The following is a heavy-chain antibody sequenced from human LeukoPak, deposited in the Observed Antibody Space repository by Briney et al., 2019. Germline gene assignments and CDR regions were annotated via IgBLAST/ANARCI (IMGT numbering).Heavy chain of an antibody. CDR1: GFTFSSYS. Sequence: GGSLRLSCAASGFTFSSYSMNWVRQAPGKGLEWVAVIWYDGSNKYYADSVKGRFTISRDNSKNTLYLQMNSLRAEDTAVYYCARDLRPYYFDYWGQGTLVTVSS. CDR2: IWYDGSNK. V-gene: IGHV3-33*08. J-gene: IGHJ4*02. CDR3: ARDLRPYYFDY.